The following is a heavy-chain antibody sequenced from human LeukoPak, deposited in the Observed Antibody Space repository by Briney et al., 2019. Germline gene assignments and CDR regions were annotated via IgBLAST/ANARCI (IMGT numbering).Heavy chain of an antibody. CDR1: GFTFNTYA. Sequence: PGGSLRLSCAASGFTFNTYAIYWVRQAPGKGLEWASGICGSGGCTYYADSVKGRFTISRDNSKNTVYLKMNSLTADDTAVYYCAKTTVGYSSGRYPGWPADCWGQGTLVTVSS. CDR2: ICGSGGCT. J-gene: IGHJ4*02. V-gene: IGHV3-23*01. D-gene: IGHD6-19*01. CDR3: AKTTVGYSSGRYPGWPADC.